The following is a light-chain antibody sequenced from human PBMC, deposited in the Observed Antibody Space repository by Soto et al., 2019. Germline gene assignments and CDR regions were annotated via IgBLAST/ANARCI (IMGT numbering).Light chain of an antibody. J-gene: IGLJ1*01. CDR1: SSAVGAYNY. V-gene: IGLV2-14*01. Sequence: SVLTQPASVSGSPGQSITISCTGTSSAVGAYNYVSWYQQYPGKAPKLTIYDVSNRPSGVSNRFPGSKSGNTASLTISGLQAEDEADYYCSSYTGSSTDVFGTGTKVTVL. CDR2: DVS. CDR3: SSYTGSSTDV.